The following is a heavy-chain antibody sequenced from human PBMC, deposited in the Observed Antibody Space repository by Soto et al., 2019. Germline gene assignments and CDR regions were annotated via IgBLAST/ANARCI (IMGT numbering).Heavy chain of an antibody. V-gene: IGHV4-31*03. CDR3: ARAQSGFVGSGSYYNGLFDF. CDR1: GGSISSGGYY. J-gene: IGHJ4*02. CDR2: IYYSGST. Sequence: SETLSLTCTVSGGSISSGGYYWSWIRQHPGKGLEWIGYIYYSGSTYYNPSLKSRVTISVDTSKNQFSLRLSSVTAADTAVYYCARAQSGFVGSGSYYNGLFDFWGQGTLVTVSS. D-gene: IGHD3-10*01.